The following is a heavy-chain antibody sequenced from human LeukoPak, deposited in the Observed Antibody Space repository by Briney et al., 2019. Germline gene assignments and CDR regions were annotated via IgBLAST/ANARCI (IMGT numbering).Heavy chain of an antibody. CDR2: ISDSSSTK. V-gene: IGHV3-48*04. D-gene: IGHD3-22*01. CDR3: VREGYYDSSGYLGVFDY. CDR1: GFTFRNYV. Sequence: GETLRLSCAASGFTFRNYVMNWVRQAPGKGLEWVSYISDSSSTKYYADSVKGRFTISRDNAKNSVYLQMKSLRAEDTAVYYCVREGYYDSSGYLGVFDYWGQGTLVTVSS. J-gene: IGHJ4*02.